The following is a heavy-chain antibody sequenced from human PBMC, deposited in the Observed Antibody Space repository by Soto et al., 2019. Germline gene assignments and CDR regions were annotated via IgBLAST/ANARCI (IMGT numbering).Heavy chain of an antibody. V-gene: IGHV1-2*02. Sequence: QVQLVQSGAEVKKPGASVNVSCKASGYTFTVYYMHWVRQAPGQGLEWMGWINPKSGGTMYPQKFQGRVTXTXXXSXXTAYMALTRLRSDDTDVYYCARDLAKGGGSAGFDYWGQGTLVTVSS. J-gene: IGHJ4*02. CDR2: INPKSGGT. CDR3: ARDLAKGGGSAGFDY. D-gene: IGHD1-26*01. CDR1: GYTFTVYY.